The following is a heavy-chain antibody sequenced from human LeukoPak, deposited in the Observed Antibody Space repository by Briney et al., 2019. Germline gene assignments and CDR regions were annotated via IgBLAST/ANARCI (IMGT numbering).Heavy chain of an antibody. CDR3: ARDQRLGNFDY. D-gene: IGHD3-9*01. CDR1: GYTVTSYY. V-gene: IGHV1-46*01. CDR2: LNPNGGSS. J-gene: IGHJ4*02. Sequence: GASVKVSCKASGYTVTSYYMHWVRQAPGQGLEWMGILNPNGGSSNYAQKFQGRATLTRATSTSTVYMELSSLRSEDTAVYYCARDQRLGNFDYWVQGTLVTVSS.